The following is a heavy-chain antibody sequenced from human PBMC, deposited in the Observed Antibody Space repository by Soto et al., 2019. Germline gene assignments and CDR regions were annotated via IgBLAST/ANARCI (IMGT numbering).Heavy chain of an antibody. CDR2: IKSKTDGGTT. J-gene: IGHJ4*02. V-gene: IGHV3-15*07. CDR3: TTDPPDYYDSSGYYPRSYYFDY. CDR1: GFTFSNAW. Sequence: EVQLVESGGGLVKPGGSLRLSCAASGFTFSNAWMNWVRQAPGKGLEWVGRIKSKTDGGTTDYAAPVKGRFTISRDDSKNTLYLQINSLKTEDTAVYYCTTDPPDYYDSSGYYPRSYYFDYWGQGTLVTVSS. D-gene: IGHD3-22*01.